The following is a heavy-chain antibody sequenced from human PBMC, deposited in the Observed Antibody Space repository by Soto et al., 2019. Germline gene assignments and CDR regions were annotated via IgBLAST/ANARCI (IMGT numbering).Heavy chain of an antibody. J-gene: IGHJ4*02. D-gene: IGHD6-13*01. Sequence: SETLSLTCTVSGGSIIGYYWSCIRQPAGKGLEWIGRIYSDGSTNYNPSLKSRVTMSVDTSKDQFSLKLTSMTAADTAMYYCARMRAAGTFDYWGQGTLVTVSS. CDR2: IYSDGST. V-gene: IGHV4-4*07. CDR3: ARMRAAGTFDY. CDR1: GGSIIGYY.